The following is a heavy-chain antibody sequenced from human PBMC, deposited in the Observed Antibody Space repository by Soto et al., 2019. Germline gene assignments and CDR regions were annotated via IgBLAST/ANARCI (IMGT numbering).Heavy chain of an antibody. D-gene: IGHD2-2*02. CDR1: GGSISSGGYY. J-gene: IGHJ6*02. CDR2: IYYSGST. Sequence: SETLSLTCTVSGGSISSGGYYWSWIRQHPGKGLEWIGYIYYSGSTYYNPSLKSRVTISVDTSKNQFSLKLSSVTAADTAVYYCARDRLDPSVVVPAAIPTRYYGMDVRGQGTTVTVSS. V-gene: IGHV4-31*03. CDR3: ARDRLDPSVVVPAAIPTRYYGMDV.